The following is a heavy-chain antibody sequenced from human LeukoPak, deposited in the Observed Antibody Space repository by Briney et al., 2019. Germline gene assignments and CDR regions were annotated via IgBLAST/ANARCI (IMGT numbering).Heavy chain of an antibody. Sequence: GGSLRLSCVASGLTLSDAWMSWVRQAPGKGLESDGRIKSNSEGGTIDYGAPVKGRFTISRDESTNTLFLQMNSLKTEDTAVYYCTSGGGTMDFWGQGTLVTVSS. V-gene: IGHV3-15*01. J-gene: IGHJ4*02. CDR1: GLTLSDAW. CDR3: TSGGGTMDF. D-gene: IGHD2-15*01. CDR2: IKSNSEGGTI.